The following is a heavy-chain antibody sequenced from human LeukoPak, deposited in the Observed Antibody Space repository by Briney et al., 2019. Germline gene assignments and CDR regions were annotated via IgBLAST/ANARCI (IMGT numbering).Heavy chain of an antibody. Sequence: PSETLSLTCTVSGGSISSYYWSWIRQPPGKGLEWIGYIYYSGGTNYNPSLKSRVTISVDTSKNQFSLKLSSVTAADTAVYYCARLRLTTVTTTLSYYYYGMDVWGQGTTVTVSS. CDR2: IYYSGGT. D-gene: IGHD4-17*01. CDR3: ARLRLTTVTTTLSYYYYGMDV. J-gene: IGHJ6*02. V-gene: IGHV4-59*08. CDR1: GGSISSYY.